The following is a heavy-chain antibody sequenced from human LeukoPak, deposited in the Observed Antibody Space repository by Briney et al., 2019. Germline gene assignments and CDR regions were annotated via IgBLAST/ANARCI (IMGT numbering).Heavy chain of an antibody. CDR1: GFTFSNYA. CDR2: ISGSGGDT. CDR3: LEDLSCTTNIFHGDFDY. J-gene: IGHJ4*02. Sequence: GGSLRLSCAASGFTFSNYAMSWVRQAPGKGLEWVSGISGSGGDTYYADSVKGRFTISRDNPKNTLYLQMNSLRAEDTAVYYCLEDLSCTTNIFHGDFDYWGQGTLVTVSS. D-gene: IGHD2-8*01. V-gene: IGHV3-23*01.